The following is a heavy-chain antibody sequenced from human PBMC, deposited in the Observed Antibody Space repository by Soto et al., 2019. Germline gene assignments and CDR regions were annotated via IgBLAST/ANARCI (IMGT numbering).Heavy chain of an antibody. CDR2: INPSGGST. Sequence: ASVKVSCKASGYTFTSYYMHWVRQAPGQGLEWMGIINPSGGSTSYAQKFQGRVTMSRDTSTSTVYMKLSSVRAEDTAVYYCARVERGTATTVVDAFDIWGPGTMVTVSS. V-gene: IGHV1-46*01. CDR3: ARVERGTATTVVDAFDI. J-gene: IGHJ3*02. CDR1: GYTFTSYY. D-gene: IGHD1-1*01.